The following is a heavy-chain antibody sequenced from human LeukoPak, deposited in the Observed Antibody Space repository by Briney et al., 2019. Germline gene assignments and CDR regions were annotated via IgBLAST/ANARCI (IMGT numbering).Heavy chain of an antibody. Sequence: GGSLRLSCAASGFTFSSYSMNWVRQAPGKGLEWVSYISSSSSTIYYAASVKGRFTISRDDSKSIAYLQMNSLKTEDTAVYYCTRGDSSGYVDYWGQGTLVTVSS. J-gene: IGHJ4*02. V-gene: IGHV3-48*01. CDR1: GFTFSSYS. D-gene: IGHD3-22*01. CDR2: ISSSSSTI. CDR3: TRGDSSGYVDY.